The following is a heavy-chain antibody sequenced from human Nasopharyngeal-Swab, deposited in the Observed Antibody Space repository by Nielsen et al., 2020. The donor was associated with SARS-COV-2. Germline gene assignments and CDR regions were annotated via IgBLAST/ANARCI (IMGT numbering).Heavy chain of an antibody. V-gene: IGHV7-4-1*02. D-gene: IGHD3-3*01. J-gene: IGHJ5*02. CDR1: GYTFTDYY. CDR2: INTNTGNP. CDR3: ARDEKSQGIFGVVISGQWWFDP. Sequence: ASVKVSCKASGYTFTDYYMHWVRQAPGQGLEWMGRINTNTGNPAYAQGFTGRFVFSLDTSVSTAYLQISSLKAEDTAVYYCARDEKSQGIFGVVISGQWWFDPWGQGTLVTVSS.